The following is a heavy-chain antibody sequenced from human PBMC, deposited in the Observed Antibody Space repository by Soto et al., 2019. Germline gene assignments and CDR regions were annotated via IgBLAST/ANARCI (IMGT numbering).Heavy chain of an antibody. CDR1: VGTFSSYA. CDR2: IIPIFGTA. CDR3: ARDPGSGWYFGAG. Sequence: QVQLVQSGAEVKKPGYSVKVSRKASVGTFSSYAISCVRQSPGQGREWMGGIIPIFGTANYAQKFQGRVTITADESTSTAYMELSSLRSEDTAVYYCARDPGSGWYFGAGWGQGTLVAVSS. D-gene: IGHD6-19*01. V-gene: IGHV1-69*12. J-gene: IGHJ4*02.